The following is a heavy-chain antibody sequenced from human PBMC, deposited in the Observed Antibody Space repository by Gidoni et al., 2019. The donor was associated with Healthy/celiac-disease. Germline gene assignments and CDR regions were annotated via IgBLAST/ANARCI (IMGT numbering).Heavy chain of an antibody. CDR3: ARDPDRDSGNWFDP. CDR1: GGSISSYY. D-gene: IGHD2-15*01. Sequence: QVQLQESGPGLVKPSATLSLTCTVSGGSISSYYWSWIRQPPGKGLEWIGYIYYSGSTNYNPSLKSRVTISVDTSKNQFSLKLSSVTAADTAVYYCARDPDRDSGNWFDPWGQGTLVTVSS. CDR2: IYYSGST. V-gene: IGHV4-59*01. J-gene: IGHJ5*02.